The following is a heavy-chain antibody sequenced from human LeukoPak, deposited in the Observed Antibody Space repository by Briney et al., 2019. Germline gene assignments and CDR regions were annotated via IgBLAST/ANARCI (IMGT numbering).Heavy chain of an antibody. CDR1: GFILSTHG. V-gene: IGHV3-33*01. CDR2: MWYDGSRE. J-gene: IGHJ4*02. D-gene: IGHD1-26*01. Sequence: GGSLRLSCAASGFILSTHGMHWVRQAPGKGLEWVAGMWYDGSREDYADSVKGRFTISRDMSKNTLNLQMNSLRVGDTAMFYCARDLSFGSLDFRGQGTLVTVSS. CDR3: ARDLSFGSLDF.